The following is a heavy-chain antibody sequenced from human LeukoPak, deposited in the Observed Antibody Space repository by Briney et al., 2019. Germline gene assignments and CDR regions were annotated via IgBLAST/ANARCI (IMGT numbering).Heavy chain of an antibody. D-gene: IGHD3-9*01. V-gene: IGHV4-4*02. CDR1: GGSISSSNW. J-gene: IGHJ5*02. CDR3: ARVFPYYDILAGYYQWFDP. CDR2: IYHSGST. Sequence: SGTLSLTCAVSGGSISSSNWLSWVRQPPGKGLEWIGEIYHSGSTNYNPSLKSRVTISVDKSKNQFSLKLSSVTAADTAVYYCARVFPYYDILAGYYQWFDPWGQGTLVTVSS.